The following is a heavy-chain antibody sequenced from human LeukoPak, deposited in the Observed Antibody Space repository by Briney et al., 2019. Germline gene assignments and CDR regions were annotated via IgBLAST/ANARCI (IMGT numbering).Heavy chain of an antibody. V-gene: IGHV3-23*01. D-gene: IGHD5-18*01. CDR2: IGGSGGTT. Sequence: GRTLRLSCAASGFTFSNFVMSTVRQAPGPGLECFTAIGGSGGTTYYADSVEGWFTISRDNSKSTLYLQMNSLRAEDTAVYYCAKRGYSFGYDYWGQGTLVTVSS. CDR1: GFTFSNFV. J-gene: IGHJ4*02. CDR3: AKRGYSFGYDY.